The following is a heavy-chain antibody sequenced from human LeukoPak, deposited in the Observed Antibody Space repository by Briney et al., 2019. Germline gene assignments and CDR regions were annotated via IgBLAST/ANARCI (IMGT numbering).Heavy chain of an antibody. Sequence: PSETLSFTCTVSGGSISGSSDYWGWIRQPPGKGLEWIASIYYSGSTYYNPSLKSRVTMSVDTSKNQFSLKLSSVTAADTAVYYCARVNMITFGGVIFWGQGTLVTVSS. J-gene: IGHJ4*02. CDR3: ARVNMITFGGVIF. CDR1: GGSISGSSDY. D-gene: IGHD3-16*02. CDR2: IYYSGST. V-gene: IGHV4-39*07.